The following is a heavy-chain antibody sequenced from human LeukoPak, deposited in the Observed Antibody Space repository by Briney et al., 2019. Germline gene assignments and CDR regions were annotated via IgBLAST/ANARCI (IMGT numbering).Heavy chain of an antibody. CDR2: IKKDGSEK. D-gene: IGHD2-8*02. CDR3: VKDAGTA. J-gene: IGHJ5*02. V-gene: IGHV3-7*01. CDR1: GFTFSNNW. Sequence: GGSLRLSCAASGFTFSNNWMSWVRQTPGKGLECVANIKKDGSEKYYINSVKGRFTISRDNAKNSLYLQINSLRADDTALYYCVKDAGTAWGQGTLVTVSS.